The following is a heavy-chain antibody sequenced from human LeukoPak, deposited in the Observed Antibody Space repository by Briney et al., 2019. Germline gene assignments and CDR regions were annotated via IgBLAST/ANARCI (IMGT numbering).Heavy chain of an antibody. CDR1: GFTFSSYA. J-gene: IGHJ4*02. V-gene: IGHV3-23*01. CDR3: AKGYDFWSGPFV. Sequence: GGSLRLSCAASGFTFSSYAMSWVRQAPGKGLEWVSAISGSGGSTYYADSVRGRFTISRDNSKNTLYLQMNSLRAEDTAVYYCAKGYDFWSGPFVWGQGTLVTVSS. D-gene: IGHD3-3*01. CDR2: ISGSGGST.